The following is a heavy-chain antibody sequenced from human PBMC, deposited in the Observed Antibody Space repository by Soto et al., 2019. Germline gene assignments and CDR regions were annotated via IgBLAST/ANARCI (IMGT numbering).Heavy chain of an antibody. CDR3: ARAYYYDSSGYHDY. D-gene: IGHD3-22*01. CDR2: IYYSGST. CDR1: GGSISSYY. J-gene: IGHJ4*02. V-gene: IGHV4-59*01. Sequence: KPSETLSLTCTVSGGSISSYYWSWIRQPPGKGLEWIGYIYYSGSTNYNPSLKSRVTISVDTSKNQFSLKLSSVTAADTAVYYCARAYYYDSSGYHDYWGQGTLVTVSS.